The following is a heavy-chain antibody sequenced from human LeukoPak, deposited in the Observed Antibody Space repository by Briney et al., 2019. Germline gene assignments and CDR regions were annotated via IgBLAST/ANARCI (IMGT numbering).Heavy chain of an antibody. CDR3: AIKGGYDPTFDY. V-gene: IGHV3-23*01. Sequence: PGGSLRLSCAASGFTFSSYAMSWVRQAPGKGLEWVSAISGSGGSTYYADSVKGRFTISRDNSKNTLYLQMNSLRAEDTAVYYCAIKGGYDPTFDYWGQGTLVTVSS. D-gene: IGHD5-12*01. CDR1: GFTFSSYA. J-gene: IGHJ4*02. CDR2: ISGSGGST.